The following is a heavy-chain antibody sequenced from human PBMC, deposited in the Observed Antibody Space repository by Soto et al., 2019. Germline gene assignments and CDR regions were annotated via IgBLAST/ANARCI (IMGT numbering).Heavy chain of an antibody. V-gene: IGHV3-48*01. Sequence: GGSLRLSCAASGFTFSSYSMNWVRQAPGKGLEWVSYISSSSGTIYYADSVKGRFTISRDNAKNSLYLQMNSLRAEDTAVYYCARAGGSGWFWGQGTLVTVSS. CDR1: GFTFSSYS. CDR2: ISSSSGTI. CDR3: ARAGGSGWF. J-gene: IGHJ4*02. D-gene: IGHD6-19*01.